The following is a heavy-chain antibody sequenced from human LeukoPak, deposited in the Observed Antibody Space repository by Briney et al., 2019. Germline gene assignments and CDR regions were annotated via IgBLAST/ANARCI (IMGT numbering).Heavy chain of an antibody. CDR1: GFTFSSYA. CDR3: AKGKINHEYAFDM. V-gene: IGHV3-23*01. CDR2: ISSSSGFI. J-gene: IGHJ3*02. Sequence: GGSLRLSCAASGFTFSSYAMSWVRQAPGKGLEWVSSISSSSGFIYYADSVKGRFTISRDHSKNTLYLEMNSLTAEDTAVYFCAKGKINHEYAFDMWGQGTMVTVSS.